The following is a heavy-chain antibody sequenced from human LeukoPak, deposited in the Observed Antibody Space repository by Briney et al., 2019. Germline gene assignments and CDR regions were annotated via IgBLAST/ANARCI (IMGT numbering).Heavy chain of an antibody. J-gene: IGHJ4*02. Sequence: PRASVTVSCKASGYSFTGYYMHWVRQAPGKGLEWMGGFDPEYGKTIYAQKFQGRVTMTEDTSTDTASMELSSLRSEDTAVYYCATDLFNYYYDSTQPSGYWGQGTLVTVSS. CDR1: GYSFTGYY. CDR3: ATDLFNYYYDSTQPSGY. CDR2: FDPEYGKT. V-gene: IGHV1-24*01. D-gene: IGHD3-22*01.